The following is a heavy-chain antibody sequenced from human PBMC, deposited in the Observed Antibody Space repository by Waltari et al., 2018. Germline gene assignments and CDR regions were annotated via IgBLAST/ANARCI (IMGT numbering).Heavy chain of an antibody. CDR1: GFTFSRYA. J-gene: IGHJ3*02. CDR3: ARPGVVITTRLGAFDI. CDR2: IYSGGSST. Sequence: EVQLLESGGGLVQPGGSLRLSCAASGFTFSRYAITGVRHDQWKGLEWVSVIYSGGSSTYYADSVKGRFTISRDNSKNTLYLQMNSLRAEDTAVYYCARPGVVITTRLGAFDIWGQGTMVTVSS. D-gene: IGHD3-22*01. V-gene: IGHV3-23*03.